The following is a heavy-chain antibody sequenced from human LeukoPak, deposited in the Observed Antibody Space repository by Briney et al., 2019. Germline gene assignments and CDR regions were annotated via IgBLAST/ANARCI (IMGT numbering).Heavy chain of an antibody. J-gene: IGHJ4*02. Sequence: ASVKVSCKASGYTFTSYAMHWVRQAPGQRLEWMGWINAGNGNTKYSQKVQGRVTITRDTSASTAYMELSSLRSKDTAVYYCARARIRYFDWSLDYWGQGTLVTVSS. CDR3: ARARIRYFDWSLDY. D-gene: IGHD3-9*01. CDR2: INAGNGNT. V-gene: IGHV1-3*01. CDR1: GYTFTSYA.